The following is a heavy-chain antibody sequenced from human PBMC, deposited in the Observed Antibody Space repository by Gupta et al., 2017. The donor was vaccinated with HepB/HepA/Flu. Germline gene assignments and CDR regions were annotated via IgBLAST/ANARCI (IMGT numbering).Heavy chain of an antibody. J-gene: IGHJ3*02. Sequence: EVQLVESGGGLVQPGGSLRLSCAASGFTFSSHWMNWVRQAPGKGLEWVANIKQDGSEKKYVDSVKGRFTISRDNAKDSLYLQMDSLRAEDTAVDYCARGSGSTTRALDIWGQGTMVTVSS. D-gene: IGHD2-2*01. CDR2: IKQDGSEK. CDR1: GFTFSSHW. CDR3: ARGSGSTTRALDI. V-gene: IGHV3-7*01.